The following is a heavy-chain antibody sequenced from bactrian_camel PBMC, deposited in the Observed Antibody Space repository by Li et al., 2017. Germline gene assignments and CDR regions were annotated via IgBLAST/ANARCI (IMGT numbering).Heavy chain of an antibody. D-gene: IGHD5*01. CDR3: VAGEPSTCRPDGSGSQFKY. Sequence: HVQLVESGGGSVQAGGSLTLSCAAGRYTYKRNCMGWFRQRPGKDREGLAVLWIGGATTTYADSAKGRFIITRDKAKDLVYLQMNGLQPEDTGMYYCVAGEPSTCRPDGSGSQFKYWGRGTQVTVS. V-gene: IGHV3S1*01. CDR1: RYTYKRNC. J-gene: IGHJ4*01. CDR2: LWIGGATT.